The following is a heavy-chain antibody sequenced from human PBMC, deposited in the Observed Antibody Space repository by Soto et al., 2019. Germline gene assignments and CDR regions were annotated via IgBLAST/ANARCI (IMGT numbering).Heavy chain of an antibody. J-gene: IGHJ4*02. CDR2: IYYSGST. D-gene: IGHD3-10*01. CDR1: GGSVSSGDYY. CDR3: ARDYFGSGTYIRSDY. V-gene: IGHV4-61*08. Sequence: SETLSLTCTVSGGSVSSGDYYWNWIRQSPGKGLEWIGHIYYSGSTNYNPSLKSRVTISLDTSKNQLSLNLSSVTAADTAVYYCARDYFGSGTYIRSDYWGQGTPVTVSS.